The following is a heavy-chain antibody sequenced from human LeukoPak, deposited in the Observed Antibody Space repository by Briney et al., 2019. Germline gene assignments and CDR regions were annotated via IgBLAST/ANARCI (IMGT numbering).Heavy chain of an antibody. J-gene: IGHJ5*02. CDR2: IIPIFGTA. D-gene: IGHD3-3*01. V-gene: IGHV1-69*13. CDR1: GGTFSSYA. CDR3: ARDAQRFSARNWFDP. Sequence: SVKVSCKASGGTFSSYAISWVRQAPGQGIEWMGGIIPIFGTANYAQKFQGRVTITADESTSTAYMELSSLRSEDTAVYYCARDAQRFSARNWFDPWGQGTLVTVSS.